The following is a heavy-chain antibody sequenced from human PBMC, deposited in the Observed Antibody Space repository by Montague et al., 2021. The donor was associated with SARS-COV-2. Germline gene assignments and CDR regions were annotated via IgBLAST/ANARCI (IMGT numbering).Heavy chain of an antibody. CDR2: INIDGSRT. D-gene: IGHD2-21*02. CDR3: TRSGDGVYYGMDV. Sequence: SLRLSCAASGFTFSRYWMHWVRQVPGKGLLWVSRINIDGSRTTYADSVKGRFTISRDNAKNTLFLQMNDLRADDTAVYYCTRSGDGVYYGMDVWGQGTTVTVSS. J-gene: IGHJ6*02. V-gene: IGHV3-74*03. CDR1: GFTFSRYW.